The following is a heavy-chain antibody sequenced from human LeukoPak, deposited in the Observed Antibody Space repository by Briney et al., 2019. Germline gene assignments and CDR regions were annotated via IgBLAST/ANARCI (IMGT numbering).Heavy chain of an antibody. Sequence: PGESLKISCQGSGHSFTSHWIGWVRQMPGKGLEWMGIIYPGDSDTRYSPSFQGQVTISADKSISTAYLQWSSLKASDTAMYYCARRSGIAAAGHYFDYWGQGTLVTVSS. V-gene: IGHV5-51*01. D-gene: IGHD6-13*01. CDR3: ARRSGIAAAGHYFDY. CDR2: IYPGDSDT. J-gene: IGHJ4*02. CDR1: GHSFTSHW.